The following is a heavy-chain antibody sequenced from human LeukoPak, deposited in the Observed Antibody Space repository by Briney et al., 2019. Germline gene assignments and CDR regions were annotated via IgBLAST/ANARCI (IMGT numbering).Heavy chain of an antibody. J-gene: IGHJ5*02. CDR3: ARGSDDYKLGNH. V-gene: IGHV4-39*01. CDR1: GDSFDNSYC. D-gene: IGHD5-24*01. Sequence: SETLSLSRTVSGDSFDNSYCWTWVRQPPGKRPEWIGTIYSSEYTYYHPSLRSRATISADTSRNLFSLKLNSVTAADTAVYYCARGSDDYKLGNHWGHGTLVTVSS. CDR2: IYSSEYT.